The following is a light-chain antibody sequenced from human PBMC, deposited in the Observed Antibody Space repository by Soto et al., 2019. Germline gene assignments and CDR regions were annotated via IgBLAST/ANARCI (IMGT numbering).Light chain of an antibody. CDR3: LQYRDLPQA. V-gene: IGKV3-20*01. Sequence: EIVLTQSPGTLSLSPGERATLSCRASQTVRNNYLAWYQQKPGQAPRLLIYNSSTRPTGIPDRFSGSGSGTDFTLTISRLEPEDFAVVFCLQYRDLPQAFGQGTRVEIK. CDR1: QTVRNNY. J-gene: IGKJ1*01. CDR2: NSS.